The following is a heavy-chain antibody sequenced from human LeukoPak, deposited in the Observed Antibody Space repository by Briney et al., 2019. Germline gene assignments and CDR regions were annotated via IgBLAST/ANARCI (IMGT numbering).Heavy chain of an antibody. CDR3: ARGYCSSTSCYVRMGGYYYGLDV. D-gene: IGHD2-2*01. CDR2: IYYSGST. CDR1: GGSISSYY. V-gene: IGHV4-59*01. Sequence: SETLSLTCTVSGGSISSYYWSWIRQPPGKGLEWIGHIYYSGSTNYNPSLKSRVTISVDTSKNQFSLKLSSVTAADTAVYYCARGYCSSTSCYVRMGGYYYGLDVWGQGTTVTVSS. J-gene: IGHJ6*02.